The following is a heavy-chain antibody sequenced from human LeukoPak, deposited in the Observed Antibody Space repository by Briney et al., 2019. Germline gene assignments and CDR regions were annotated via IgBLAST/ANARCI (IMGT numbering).Heavy chain of an antibody. J-gene: IGHJ3*01. Sequence: PSETLSLTCSVSGGSLNTYYWSWIRQPAGKGLEWIGRIYISGNTNYNPSLQSRVTMSVDTSKNQFSLKVSSVTAADTAVYYCARERRLLRGDAFDVWGKGKRVTVSS. CDR2: IYISGNT. CDR3: ARERRLLRGDAFDV. V-gene: IGHV4-4*07. D-gene: IGHD4-23*01. CDR1: GGSLNTYY.